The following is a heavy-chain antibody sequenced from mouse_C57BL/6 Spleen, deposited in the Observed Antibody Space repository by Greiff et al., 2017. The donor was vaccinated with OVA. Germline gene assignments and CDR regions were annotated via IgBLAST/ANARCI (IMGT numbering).Heavy chain of an antibody. J-gene: IGHJ3*01. CDR3: AGGYGSSPFAY. CDR1: GFTFSDYG. V-gene: IGHV5-17*01. Sequence: EVQVVESGGGLVKPGGSLKLSCAASGFTFSDYGMHWVRQAPEKGLEWVAYISSGSSTIYYADTVKGRFTISRDNAKNTLFLQMTSLRSEDTAMYYCAGGYGSSPFAYWGQGTLVTVSA. CDR2: ISSGSSTI. D-gene: IGHD1-1*01.